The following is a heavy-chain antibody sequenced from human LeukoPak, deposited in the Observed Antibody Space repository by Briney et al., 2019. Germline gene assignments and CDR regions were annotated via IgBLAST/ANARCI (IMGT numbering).Heavy chain of an antibody. V-gene: IGHV3-30*02. CDR2: IQYDGSKR. CDR1: GFTFSSNG. J-gene: IGHJ4*02. Sequence: GGSLRLSCVASGFTFSSNGMHWVRQTPGKGLEWVTFIQYDGSKRYYADSVKGRFTISRDNSKNTLYLEMSSLRAEDTAVYYCAKDIGSYYDYWGQGILVTVSS. D-gene: IGHD3-10*01. CDR3: AKDIGSYYDY.